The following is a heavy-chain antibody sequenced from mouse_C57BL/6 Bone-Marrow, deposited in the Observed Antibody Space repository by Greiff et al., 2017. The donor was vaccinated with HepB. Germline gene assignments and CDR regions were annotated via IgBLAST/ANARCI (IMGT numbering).Heavy chain of an antibody. CDR1: GFSLTSYA. D-gene: IGHD2-3*01. J-gene: IGHJ3*01. CDR2: IWTGGGT. Sequence: VMLVESGPGLVAPSQSLSITCTVSGFSLTSYAISWVRQPPGKGLEWLGVIWTGGGTNYNSALKSKLSISKDNSKSQVFLKMNSLKTDDTARYYLARKRDGYRGTWFAYWGQGTLVTVSA. CDR3: ARKRDGYRGTWFAY. V-gene: IGHV2-9-1*01.